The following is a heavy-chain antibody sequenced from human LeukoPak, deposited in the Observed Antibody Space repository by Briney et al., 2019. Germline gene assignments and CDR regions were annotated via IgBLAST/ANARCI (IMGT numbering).Heavy chain of an antibody. CDR2: TYYNSKWYN. Sequence: SQTLSLTCAISGESVSSNNAAWSWIRQSPSRGLEWLGRTYYNSKWYNDYAVSVKSRITINPDTSKNQFSLHLNSVTPEDTAVYYCARGWLRLGFDGWGQGSLVTVSS. V-gene: IGHV6-1*01. CDR1: GESVSSNNAA. J-gene: IGHJ4*02. D-gene: IGHD5-12*01. CDR3: ARGWLRLGFDG.